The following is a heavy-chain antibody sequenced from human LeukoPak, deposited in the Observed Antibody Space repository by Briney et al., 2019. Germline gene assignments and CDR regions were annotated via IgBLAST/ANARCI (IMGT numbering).Heavy chain of an antibody. CDR3: DTRPRY. CDR1: GLTFSSYD. J-gene: IGHJ4*02. CDR2: ISNSGNTI. Sequence: GGSLRLSCVGSGLTFSSYDMNWVRQAPGKGLEWISYISNSGNTIYYADSVKGRFTIFRDNAKNSLYLQMNSLRAEDTAVYYCDTRPRYWGQGTLVTVSS. D-gene: IGHD2-2*01. V-gene: IGHV3-48*03.